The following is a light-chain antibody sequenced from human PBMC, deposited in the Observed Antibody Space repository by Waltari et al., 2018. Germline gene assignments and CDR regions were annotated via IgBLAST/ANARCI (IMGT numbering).Light chain of an antibody. CDR1: QSVTTY. V-gene: IGKV1-39*01. CDR3: QQTNNTPWT. CDR2: AAS. J-gene: IGKJ1*01. Sequence: DIQMTQSPSSLSASVGDRVTITCRASQSVTTYLNWYQQTPGKAPKPLIYAASTLQSGVPSRVSGSGSGTDFTLTISSLQPEDFATYFCQQTNNTPWTFGQGTKVEIK.